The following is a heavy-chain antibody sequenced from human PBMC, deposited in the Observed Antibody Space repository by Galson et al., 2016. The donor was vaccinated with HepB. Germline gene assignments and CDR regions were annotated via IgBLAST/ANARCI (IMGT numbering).Heavy chain of an antibody. V-gene: IGHV3-30*18. CDR3: AKDRLAAPYYYYVMDV. Sequence: SLRLSCAASGFTFSNYGMHWVRQAPGKGLEWVALISYDGINSYYADSLQGRFTISRDNSKYTLYLQMNSLRAEDTGVYYCAKDRLAAPYYYYVMDVWGQGTTVTVSS. J-gene: IGHJ6*02. D-gene: IGHD3-10*01. CDR2: ISYDGINS. CDR1: GFTFSNYG.